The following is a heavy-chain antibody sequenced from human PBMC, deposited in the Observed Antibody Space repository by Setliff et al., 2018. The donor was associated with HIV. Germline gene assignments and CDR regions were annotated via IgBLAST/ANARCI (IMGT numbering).Heavy chain of an antibody. CDR2: INHSGST. CDR3: ARVLYRGSGSYYFDY. V-gene: IGHV4-34*01. Sequence: SETLSLTCAVYGGSFSAYHWSWIRQTPGKGLEWLGEINHSGSTAYNLALESRVSISVDTSKNQFSLKLSSVTAADTAVYYCARVLYRGSGSYYFDYWGQGTLVTVSS. D-gene: IGHD3-10*01. J-gene: IGHJ4*02. CDR1: GGSFSAYH.